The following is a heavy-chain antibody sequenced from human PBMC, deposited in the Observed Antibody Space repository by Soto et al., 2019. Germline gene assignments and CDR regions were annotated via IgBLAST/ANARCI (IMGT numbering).Heavy chain of an antibody. V-gene: IGHV2-5*01. CDR3: ARTPPGYYDILTGYSDAVDI. Sequence: QITLKESGPTLVKPTQTLTLTCTFSGFSLSTSGVGVGWIRQPPGKALEWLALIYWNDDKRYSPSLKSRLTITKDTSKNQVVLTMTNMDPVDTATYYCARTPPGYYDILTGYSDAVDIWGQGTMVTVSS. CDR1: GFSLSTSGVG. J-gene: IGHJ3*02. D-gene: IGHD3-9*01. CDR2: IYWNDDK.